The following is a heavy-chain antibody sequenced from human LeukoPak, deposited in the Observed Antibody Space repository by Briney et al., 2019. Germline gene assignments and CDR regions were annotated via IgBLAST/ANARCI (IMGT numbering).Heavy chain of an antibody. J-gene: IGHJ4*02. CDR1: GGSTFRRYD. CDR2: ISSDGTT. D-gene: IGHD6-19*01. V-gene: IGHV3-23*01. Sequence: PGGSLRLSCAASGGSTFRRYDLTWVRQAPGKGLEWVSLISSDGTTYYADSVRGRFTISRDISKTTLYLQVNSLRTDDTAVYYCAKDRIAVAAKFDYWGQGTLVTVSS. CDR3: AKDRIAVAAKFDY.